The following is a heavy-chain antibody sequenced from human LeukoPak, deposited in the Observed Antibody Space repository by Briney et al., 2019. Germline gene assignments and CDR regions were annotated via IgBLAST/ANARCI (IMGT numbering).Heavy chain of an antibody. Sequence: PETLSLTCTVSGGSISSSSYYWGWIRQPPGKGLEWIGSIYYSGSTYYNPSLKSRVTISVDTSKKQFSLRLTSVTAADTAVYYCARAYYYDSSGYYYGYEKFDYWGQGILVTVSS. CDR1: GGSISSSSYY. CDR3: ARAYYYDSSGYYYGYEKFDY. D-gene: IGHD3-22*01. V-gene: IGHV4-39*07. CDR2: IYYSGST. J-gene: IGHJ4*02.